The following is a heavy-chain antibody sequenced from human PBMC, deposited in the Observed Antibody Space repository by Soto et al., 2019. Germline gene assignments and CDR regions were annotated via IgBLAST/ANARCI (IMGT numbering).Heavy chain of an antibody. V-gene: IGHV3-23*01. J-gene: IGHJ5*02. D-gene: IGHD5-12*01. CDR1: GFTFSSYA. Sequence: EVQLLESGGGLVQPGGSLRLSCAASGFTFSSYAMSWVRQAPGKGLEWVSAISGSGGSTYYADSVKGRFTISRDNSNNTLYLQMNSLRAEDTAVYYCAKGRDIVATVGGWFDPWGQGTLVTVSS. CDR2: ISGSGGST. CDR3: AKGRDIVATVGGWFDP.